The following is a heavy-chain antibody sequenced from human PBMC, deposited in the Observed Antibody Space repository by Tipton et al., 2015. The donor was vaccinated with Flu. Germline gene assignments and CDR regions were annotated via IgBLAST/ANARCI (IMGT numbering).Heavy chain of an antibody. Sequence: TLSLTCTVSRGSINSYYWSWIRQSPGKGLEWIGSVYYSCGSPNYNPTFKSRVTISADRSKNQFSLKRSAVTAADTAVYYCARYGSTSYNVWFGPWGQGTLITVS. V-gene: IGHV4-59*12. J-gene: IGHJ5*02. CDR1: RGSINSYY. CDR2: VYYSCGSP. CDR3: ARYGSTSYNVWFGP. D-gene: IGHD3-10*01.